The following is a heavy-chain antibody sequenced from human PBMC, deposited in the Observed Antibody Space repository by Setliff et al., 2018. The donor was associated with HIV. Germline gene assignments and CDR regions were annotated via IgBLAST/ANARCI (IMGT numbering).Heavy chain of an antibody. J-gene: IGHJ6*03. Sequence: ASVKVSCKTSGYTFTAYYIHWVRQAPGQGLEWMGWINSNNGGTKYAQNFQGRVTMTRDTSITTAYMELRSLRSDDTAVYYCARDLFTSGSDRSRQAGYYYYYMDVWGKGTTVTVSS. CDR1: GYTFTAYY. D-gene: IGHD3-10*01. V-gene: IGHV1-2*02. CDR3: ARDLFTSGSDRSRQAGYYYYYMDV. CDR2: INSNNGGT.